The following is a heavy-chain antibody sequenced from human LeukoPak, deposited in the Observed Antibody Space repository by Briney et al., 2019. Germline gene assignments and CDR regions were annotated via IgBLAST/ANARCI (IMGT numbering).Heavy chain of an antibody. CDR2: ISSSSDDK. V-gene: IGHV3-21*01. CDR1: GFIFNIYH. CDR3: ARVDHFDY. J-gene: IGHJ4*02. Sequence: GGSLRLSCAASGFIFNIYHMNWVRQAPWKGLEWVSFISSSSDDKYYADSVKGRFTISRDNAKNSLYLQMNSLRAEDTAVYYCARVDHFDYWGQGTLVTVSS.